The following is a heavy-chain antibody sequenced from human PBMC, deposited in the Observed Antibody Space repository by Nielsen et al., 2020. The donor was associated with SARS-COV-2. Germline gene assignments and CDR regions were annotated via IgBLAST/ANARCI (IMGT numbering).Heavy chain of an antibody. CDR1: GGTFSTYA. CDR3: ARDTVYYYGSGSYSFDY. CDR2: IFPMVGIP. J-gene: IGHJ4*02. D-gene: IGHD3-10*01. Sequence: SVKVSCQASGGTFSTYAISWVRQAPGQGLEGLGRIFPMVGIPDYAHNFQGRLTITADKPTRTAYMALSSLRSEDRAVYYCARDTVYYYGSGSYSFDYWGQGTLVTVSS. V-gene: IGHV1-69*04.